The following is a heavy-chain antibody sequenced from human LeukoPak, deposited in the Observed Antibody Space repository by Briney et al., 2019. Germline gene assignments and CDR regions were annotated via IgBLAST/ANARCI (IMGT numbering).Heavy chain of an antibody. Sequence: GESMKISSKGSGYSFTSYWIGWVRQMPGKGLEWMGIIYPGDSDTRYSPSFQGQVTISADKSISTAYLQWSSLKASDTAMYYCARLGAIVSNWFDPWGQGTLVTVSS. V-gene: IGHV5-51*01. CDR1: GYSFTSYW. D-gene: IGHD3-3*01. CDR2: IYPGDSDT. CDR3: ARLGAIVSNWFDP. J-gene: IGHJ5*02.